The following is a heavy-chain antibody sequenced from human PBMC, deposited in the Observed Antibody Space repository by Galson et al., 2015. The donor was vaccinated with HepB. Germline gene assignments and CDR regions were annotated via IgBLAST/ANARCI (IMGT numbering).Heavy chain of an antibody. V-gene: IGHV3-33*01. CDR3: VRESLMAMVTFDL. Sequence: SLRLSCAASGFIFSRHGIHWVRQAPGKGLECVAMIWHDGSNQLYADSVKGRFTISRDNSKNALYLQMNSLSAEDTAVYYCVRESLMAMVTFDLWGRGTLVTVSS. CDR1: GFIFSRHG. J-gene: IGHJ4*02. D-gene: IGHD5-18*01. CDR2: IWHDGSNQ.